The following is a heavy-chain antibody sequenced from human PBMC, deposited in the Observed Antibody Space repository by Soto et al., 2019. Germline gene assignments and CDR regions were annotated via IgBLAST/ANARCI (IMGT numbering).Heavy chain of an antibody. D-gene: IGHD2-21*02. CDR2: MNPNSGNT. J-gene: IGHJ4*02. CDR1: GYTFTSYD. V-gene: IGHV1-8*01. Sequence: ASVKVSCKASGYTFTSYDINWVRQATGQGLEWMGWMNPNSGNTGYAQKFQGRVTMTRNTSISTAYIELSSLRSEDTAIYYCSRGGHITVVTASFDFWGQGTLVTVS. CDR3: SRGGHITVVTASFDF.